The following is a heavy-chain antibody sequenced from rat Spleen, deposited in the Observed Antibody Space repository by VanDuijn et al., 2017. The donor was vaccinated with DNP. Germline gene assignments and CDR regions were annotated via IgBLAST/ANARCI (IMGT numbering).Heavy chain of an antibody. Sequence: EVQLQESGPGLVKPSQSLSLTCSVTGYSITSNYLGWIRKFPGSEMEWIGDLSYGGSTRYNPSLKSRISITRDTSKNQFFLHLNSVTTADTAPYYCARQPAGMDYWGQGVMVIVSS. CDR2: LSYGGST. D-gene: IGHD1-4*01. CDR3: ARQPAGMDY. J-gene: IGHJ2*01. CDR1: GYSITSNY. V-gene: IGHV3-1*01.